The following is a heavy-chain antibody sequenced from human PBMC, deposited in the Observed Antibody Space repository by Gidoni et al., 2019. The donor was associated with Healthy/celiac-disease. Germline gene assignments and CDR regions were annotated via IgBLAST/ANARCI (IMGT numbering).Heavy chain of an antibody. V-gene: IGHV1-46*01. Sequence: QVQLVQSGAEVKKPGASVKVSCKASGYTFTSYYMHWVRQAPEQGLEWMGILNPSGGSTSYAQKFQGRVTITRDTSTSTVYMELSSLRSEDTAVYYCARVDTEWFLSNYDREGFAFDIWGQGTMVTVSS. J-gene: IGHJ3*02. CDR3: ARVDTEWFLSNYDREGFAFDI. CDR1: GYTFTSYY. D-gene: IGHD3-3*01. CDR2: LNPSGGST.